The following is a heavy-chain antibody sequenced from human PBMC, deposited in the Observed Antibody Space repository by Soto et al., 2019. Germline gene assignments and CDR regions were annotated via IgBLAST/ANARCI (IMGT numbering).Heavy chain of an antibody. CDR1: GGSISTNNW. J-gene: IGHJ4*02. CDR2: VYRTGST. V-gene: IGHV4-4*02. Sequence: PSETLSLTCAVSGGSISTNNWWTWVRQAPGEGLEWIGEVYRTGSTNYNRSLKSRIAISIDKSKNQYSLSLTSVTAADAAVYYCARVGGFAGLDYWGQGTMVTVYS. CDR3: ARVGGFAGLDY. D-gene: IGHD5-12*01.